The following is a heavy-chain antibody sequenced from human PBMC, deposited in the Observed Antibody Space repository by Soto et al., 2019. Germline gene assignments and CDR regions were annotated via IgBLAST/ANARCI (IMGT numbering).Heavy chain of an antibody. CDR2: SVPIFGTA. J-gene: IGHJ3*02. CDR3: ARGGEGCSSTSCYMYDAFDI. Sequence: QVQLVQSGAEVKKPGSSVKVSCKASGGTFSSYAISWVRQAPGQGLEWMGGSVPIFGTANYAQKFQGRVTMTADEATSTAYLELSSLRSEDTAVYYCARGGEGCSSTSCYMYDAFDIWGQGTMVTVSS. D-gene: IGHD2-2*02. CDR1: GGTFSSYA. V-gene: IGHV1-69*01.